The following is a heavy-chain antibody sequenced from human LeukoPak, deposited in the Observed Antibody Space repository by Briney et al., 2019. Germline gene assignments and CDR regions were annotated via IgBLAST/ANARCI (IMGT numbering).Heavy chain of an antibody. V-gene: IGHV3-7*01. D-gene: IGHD3-3*01. J-gene: IGHJ4*02. CDR1: GFTFSSYW. CDR2: IKQDGSEK. CDR3: ARSYYDFWSGYLG. Sequence: GGSLRLSCAASGFTFSSYWMSWVGQAPGKGLEWVANIKQDGSEKYYVDSVKGRFTISRDNAKNSLYLQMNSLRAEDTAVYYCARSYYDFWSGYLGWGQGTLVTVSS.